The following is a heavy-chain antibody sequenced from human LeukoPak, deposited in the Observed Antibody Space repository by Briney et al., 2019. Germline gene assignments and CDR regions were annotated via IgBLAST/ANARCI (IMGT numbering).Heavy chain of an antibody. CDR2: IYHSGST. CDR3: ARGVGYCSSTSCYSYFDY. CDR1: GGSISSGGCS. J-gene: IGHJ4*02. D-gene: IGHD2-2*02. Sequence: PSQTLSLTCAVSGGSISSGGCSWGWLRQPPGRGLEWIGYIYHSGSTYYNPSLKSRVTISVDRSKNQFSLKLSSVTAADTAVYYCARGVGYCSSTSCYSYFDYWGQGTLVTVSS. V-gene: IGHV4-30-2*01.